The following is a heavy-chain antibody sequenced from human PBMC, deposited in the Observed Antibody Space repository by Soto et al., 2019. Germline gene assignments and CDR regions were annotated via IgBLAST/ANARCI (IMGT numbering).Heavy chain of an antibody. J-gene: IGHJ4*02. CDR1: GFSFNKYA. CDR3: VKDSGTDSWPYTDNYFDY. CDR2: ISNNGGRT. D-gene: IGHD2-8*02. Sequence: PGGSLRLSCSASGFSFNKYAMHWVRQAPGKGPEYLSAISNNGGRTYYADSVKGRFTISRDNSKNTLFLQMSSQKSEDTAVYYYVKDSGTDSWPYTDNYFDYWGQGTLVTVSS. V-gene: IGHV3-64D*06.